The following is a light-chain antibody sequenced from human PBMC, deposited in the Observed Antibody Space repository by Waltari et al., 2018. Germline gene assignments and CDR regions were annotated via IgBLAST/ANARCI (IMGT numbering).Light chain of an antibody. CDR2: ASS. J-gene: IGKJ1*01. Sequence: AIRMTQSPSSFSASTGDRVTITCRASQGISSYLAWYQQKPGKAPKLLIYASSTLQSGVPSRFSGSGSGTDFTLTINCLQSEDFATYYCQQYYTYPRTFGQGTSVDLK. CDR1: QGISSY. CDR3: QQYYTYPRT. V-gene: IGKV1-8*01.